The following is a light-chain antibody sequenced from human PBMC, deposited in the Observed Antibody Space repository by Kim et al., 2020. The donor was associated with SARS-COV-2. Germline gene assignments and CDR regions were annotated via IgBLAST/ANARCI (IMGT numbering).Light chain of an antibody. Sequence: LPLSPGERATLSCRASQSVSRYVAWYQQKAGQAPRLLIYDASKRATGIPARFSGSGSGTDFTLTISNLEPEDFAVYYCQQHWPLTFGGGTKVDIK. CDR2: DAS. CDR1: QSVSRY. CDR3: QQHWPLT. J-gene: IGKJ4*01. V-gene: IGKV3-11*01.